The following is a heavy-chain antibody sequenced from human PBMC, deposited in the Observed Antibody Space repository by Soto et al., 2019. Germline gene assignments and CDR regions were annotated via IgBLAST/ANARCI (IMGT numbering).Heavy chain of an antibody. CDR3: ARDRCSSTSCRVYYYYYYGMDV. CDR2: IIPIFGTA. Sequence: SVKVSCKASGGTFSSYAISWVRQAPGQGLEWMGGIIPIFGTANYAQKFQGRVTITADESTSTAYMELSSLRSEDTAVYYCARDRCSSTSCRVYYYYYYGMDVWGQGTTVTVSS. J-gene: IGHJ6*02. CDR1: GGTFSSYA. D-gene: IGHD2-2*01. V-gene: IGHV1-69*13.